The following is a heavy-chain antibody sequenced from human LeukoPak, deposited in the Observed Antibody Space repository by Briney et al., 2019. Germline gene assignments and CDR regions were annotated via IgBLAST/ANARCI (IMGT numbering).Heavy chain of an antibody. CDR2: ISGSGGST. Sequence: GGSLRLSCAASGFTFSSYAMSWVRQAPGKGLEWVSAISGSGGSTYYADSVKGRFTISRDNSKNTLYLQMNSLRAEDTAVYYCAKRFRLTYDSSGYYYPFDYWGQGTLVTVSS. V-gene: IGHV3-23*01. CDR3: AKRFRLTYDSSGYYYPFDY. D-gene: IGHD3-22*01. J-gene: IGHJ4*02. CDR1: GFTFSSYA.